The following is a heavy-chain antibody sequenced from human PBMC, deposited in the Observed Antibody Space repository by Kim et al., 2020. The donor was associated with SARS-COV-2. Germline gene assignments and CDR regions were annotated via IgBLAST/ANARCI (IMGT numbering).Heavy chain of an antibody. CDR3: AHASYFESGGSYFTFDV. J-gene: IGHJ3*01. Sequence: SGPTLVNPTQTLTLTCSFSGFSLTTSGVGVGWIRQPPGRALEWLALIYWDDDKRYSPSLESRLTISKDTSKNEVVLTMTKVDPVDTATYYCAHASYFESGGSYFTFDVWGQGTMGTGSS. D-gene: IGHD3-22*01. CDR2: IYWDDDK. CDR1: GFSLTTSGVG. V-gene: IGHV2-5*02.